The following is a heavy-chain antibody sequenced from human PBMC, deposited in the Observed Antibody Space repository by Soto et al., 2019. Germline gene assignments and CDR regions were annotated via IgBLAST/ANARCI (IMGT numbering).Heavy chain of an antibody. Sequence: PSETLSLTCAVYGGSLSGYYWSWIRQPPGKGLEWIGEINHSGSTNYNPSLKSRVTISVDTSKNQFSLKLSSMTAADTAVYYCARGVYCSSTSCYWGMDVWAQGTTVTVSS. D-gene: IGHD2-2*01. J-gene: IGHJ6*02. CDR2: INHSGST. CDR1: GGSLSGYY. V-gene: IGHV4-34*01. CDR3: ARGVYCSSTSCYWGMDV.